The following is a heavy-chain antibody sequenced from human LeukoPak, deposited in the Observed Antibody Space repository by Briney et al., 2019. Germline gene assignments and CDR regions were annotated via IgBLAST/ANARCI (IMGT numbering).Heavy chain of an antibody. J-gene: IGHJ4*02. D-gene: IGHD3-10*01. V-gene: IGHV4-39*01. CDR3: ARQDYYGSGSPTIFDY. CDR2: IYYSGST. CDR1: GGSISSSSYY. Sequence: SETLPLTCTVSGGSISSSSYYRGWIRQPPGKGLEWIGSIYYSGSTYYNPSLKSRVTISVDTSKNQFSLKLSSVTAADTAVYYCARQDYYGSGSPTIFDYWGQGTLVTVSS.